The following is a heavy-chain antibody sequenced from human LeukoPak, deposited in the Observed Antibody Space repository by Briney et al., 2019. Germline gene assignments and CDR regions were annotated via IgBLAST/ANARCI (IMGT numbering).Heavy chain of an antibody. Sequence: GGSLRLSCAASGFTFSNYGMHWVRQAPGKGLEWGAVIWYDGSNNYYADSVKGRFTISRDNSKNTLYLQMNSLRAEDTAIYFCARDHYYGSGSYVDYWGQGTLVTVCS. V-gene: IGHV3-33*01. J-gene: IGHJ4*02. CDR1: GFTFSNYG. D-gene: IGHD3-10*01. CDR3: ARDHYYGSGSYVDY. CDR2: IWYDGSNN.